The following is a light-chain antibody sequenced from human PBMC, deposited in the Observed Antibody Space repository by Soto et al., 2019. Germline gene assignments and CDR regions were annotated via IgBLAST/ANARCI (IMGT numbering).Light chain of an antibody. V-gene: IGKV1-5*01. CDR3: LQDYGDSWT. CDR2: AAS. J-gene: IGKJ1*01. Sequence: PSALSASVGDRVTITCRASQSISGWVAWYQQKPGQAPKLLIYAASNLYTGVPSRFSGSRSGTEFTLTISSLQPEDVASYYCLQDYGDSWTLGQGTKVDIK. CDR1: QSISGW.